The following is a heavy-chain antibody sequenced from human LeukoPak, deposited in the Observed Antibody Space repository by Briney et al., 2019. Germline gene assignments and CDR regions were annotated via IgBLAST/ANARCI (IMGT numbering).Heavy chain of an antibody. J-gene: IGHJ6*03. CDR3: ARDGRRLEGYYYYYMDV. D-gene: IGHD1-1*01. CDR2: INPNSGGT. Sequence: ASVKVSCKASGYTFTGYYMHWVRQAPGQGLEWMGWINPNSGGTNYAQKFQGRVTMTRDTSISTAYMELSRLRSDETAVYYCARDGRRLEGYYYYYMDVWGKGTTVTVSS. V-gene: IGHV1-2*02. CDR1: GYTFTGYY.